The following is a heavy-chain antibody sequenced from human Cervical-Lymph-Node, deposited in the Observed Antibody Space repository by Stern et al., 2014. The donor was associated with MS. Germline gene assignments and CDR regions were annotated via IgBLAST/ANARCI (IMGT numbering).Heavy chain of an antibody. V-gene: IGHV3-9*01. CDR3: AKDVGGGVGYNYGNGMDV. D-gene: IGHD5-18*01. CDR1: GFTFDDYA. Sequence: EVQLEESGGGLVQPGRSLRLSCVASGFTFDDYAMHWVRQAPGKGLEWVSGVSWNTKSKVYMDSVKGRFTISRDNAKNALYLQMNSLRVEDTALYYCAKDVGGGVGYNYGNGMDVWGQGTTVTVSS. CDR2: VSWNTKSK. J-gene: IGHJ6*02.